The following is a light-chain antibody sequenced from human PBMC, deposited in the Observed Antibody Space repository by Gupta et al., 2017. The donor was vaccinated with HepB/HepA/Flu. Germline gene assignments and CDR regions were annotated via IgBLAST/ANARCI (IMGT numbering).Light chain of an antibody. CDR1: QSISSY. V-gene: IGKV1-39*01. J-gene: IGKJ4*01. Sequence: DIQMTQSPSSLSASVGDRVTITCRASQSISSYLNWYQQKPGKAPKLLIYAASRLQSGVPSRFSGSGSGTDFTLTISMLQPEDFATYYCQQSDSTPITFGGGTKVEIK. CDR2: AAS. CDR3: QQSDSTPIT.